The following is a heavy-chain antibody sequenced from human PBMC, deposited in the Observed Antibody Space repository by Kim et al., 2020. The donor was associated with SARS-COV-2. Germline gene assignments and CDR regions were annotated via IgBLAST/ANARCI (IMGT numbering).Heavy chain of an antibody. D-gene: IGHD1-26*01. CDR3: ANGVGATAGDY. CDR1: GFTFSSYG. J-gene: IGHJ4*02. V-gene: IGHV3-30*18. Sequence: GGSLRLSCAASGFTFSSYGMYWVRQAPGKGLEWVAAISYDGSNKYYADSVRVRFTISRDNSKDTLYLQMNSLRAEDTAVYYCANGVGATAGDYWGQGTLVTVSS. CDR2: ISYDGSNK.